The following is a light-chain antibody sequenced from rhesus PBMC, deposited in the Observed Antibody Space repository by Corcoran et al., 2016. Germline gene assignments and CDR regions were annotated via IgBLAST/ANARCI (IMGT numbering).Light chain of an antibody. V-gene: IGKV1-44*01. CDR2: TAS. Sequence: DIQMTQSPSALSASVGDRVTISCRASQNIHSNLAWYQQKPGKAPKLLISTASSLETGIPSRVSGSGSGSDFTLTISSLQPEDSASYYCQHYYNNPFTFGPGTKLDIK. CDR3: QHYYNNPFT. CDR1: QNIHSN. J-gene: IGKJ3*01.